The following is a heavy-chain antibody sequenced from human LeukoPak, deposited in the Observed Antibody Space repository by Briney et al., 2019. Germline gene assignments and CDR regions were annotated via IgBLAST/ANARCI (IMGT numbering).Heavy chain of an antibody. J-gene: IGHJ4*02. D-gene: IGHD4-17*01. CDR1: GFTFSSYW. CDR3: ASPPNPYSYGELFDY. V-gene: IGHV3-7*01. Sequence: PGGSLRLSCAASGFTFSSYWMSWVRQAPGKWLEWVANIKQDGSKKYYVDSVKGRFTISRDNAKKSLYLLMNSLRAEDTAVYYCASPPNPYSYGELFDYWGQGTLVTVSS. CDR2: IKQDGSKK.